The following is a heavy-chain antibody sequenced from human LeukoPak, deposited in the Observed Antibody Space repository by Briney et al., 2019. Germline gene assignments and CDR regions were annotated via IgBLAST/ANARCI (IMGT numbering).Heavy chain of an antibody. CDR1: GYTFTSYY. CDR2: INASSGTT. D-gene: IGHD1-26*01. CDR3: ARGGRDLLFPFDY. Sequence: ASVKVSCKASGYTFTSYYVHWVRQAPGQGLEWMGTINASSGTTTFAQMFQGRVTMTRDTSTSTVYMELSSLRSEDTAVYYCARGGRDLLFPFDYWGQGTLVTVSS. J-gene: IGHJ4*02. V-gene: IGHV1-46*01.